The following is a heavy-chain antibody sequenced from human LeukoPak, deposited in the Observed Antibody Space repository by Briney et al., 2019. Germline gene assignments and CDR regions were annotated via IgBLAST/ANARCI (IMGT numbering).Heavy chain of an antibody. D-gene: IGHD3-22*01. V-gene: IGHV3-23*01. CDR3: VVTPYYFDY. CDR1: GFTFSSYA. J-gene: IGHJ4*02. Sequence: GVSLRLSCAASGFTFSSYAMNGVRQAPGKGLEWVSAISGSGGSTYYADSVKGRFTISRDNSKNTLYLQMNSLRAEDTAVYYGVVTPYYFDYWGQGTLVTVSS. CDR2: ISGSGGST.